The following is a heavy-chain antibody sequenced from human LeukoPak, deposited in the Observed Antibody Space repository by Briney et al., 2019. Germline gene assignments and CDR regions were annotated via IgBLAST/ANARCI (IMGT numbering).Heavy chain of an antibody. V-gene: IGHV3-74*01. CDR2: INTDESTT. CDR1: GFTFSSYW. D-gene: IGHD3/OR15-3a*01. CDR3: ARGTAGTGLDY. J-gene: IGHJ4*02. Sequence: GGSLRLSCAASGFTFSSYWIHWVRQAPGKGLVWVSRINTDESTTSYADSVKGRFTISRDNAKNTLYLQMNSLRAEDTAVYYCARGTAGTGLDYWGQGTLITVSS.